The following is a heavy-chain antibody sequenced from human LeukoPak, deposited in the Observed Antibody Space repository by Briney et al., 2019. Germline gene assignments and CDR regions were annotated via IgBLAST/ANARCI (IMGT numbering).Heavy chain of an antibody. J-gene: IGHJ4*02. CDR3: ARAREYTVIDF. CDR2: LYSAGNT. CDR1: GFSVSSNY. D-gene: IGHD2/OR15-2a*01. V-gene: IGHV3-66*02. Sequence: GGSLRLSCAATGFSVSSNYMNWVRQAPGKGLEWVSILYSAGNTYYPDSVKGRFTISRDNSKNTLFLQMDGLRGEDTAVYYCARAREYTVIDFWGQGTLVTVSS.